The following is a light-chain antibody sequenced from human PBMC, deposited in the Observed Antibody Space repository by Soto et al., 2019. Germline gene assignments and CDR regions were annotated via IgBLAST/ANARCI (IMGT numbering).Light chain of an antibody. CDR1: QSCVYNANNKNS. J-gene: IGKJ2*01. Sequence: DIVMTQSPDSLAVSLGEMATINCKSSQSCVYNANNKNSLGWYQQKPGQPPKLLIYWASIRDSGVPDRFSGSVSGTDFALTISSLQAEDGAVYYCHQHYSSHRTFGQGTKLEIK. V-gene: IGKV4-1*01. CDR3: HQHYSSHRT. CDR2: WAS.